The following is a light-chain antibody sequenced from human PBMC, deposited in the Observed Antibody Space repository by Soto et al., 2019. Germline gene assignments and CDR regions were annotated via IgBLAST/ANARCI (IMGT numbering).Light chain of an antibody. V-gene: IGKV1-9*01. CDR1: QGIGTY. J-gene: IGKJ5*01. Sequence: IQLTQTRSSLSAPVGDRVPVTCRARQGIGTYLVWYQQKSGKAPTVLIYASSTLQTGVPSRFSGSGSGTDFSLTISSLHPEDVATYYCQQVDSYPRTFGQGTRLEIK. CDR3: QQVDSYPRT. CDR2: ASS.